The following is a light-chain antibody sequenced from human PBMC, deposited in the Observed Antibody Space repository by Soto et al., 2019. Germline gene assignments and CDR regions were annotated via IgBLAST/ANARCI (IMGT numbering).Light chain of an antibody. CDR3: CSYAGSSTLV. Sequence: QSALTQPASVSGSPGQSITISCTGTSRDVGSYNLVSWYQQHPGKAPKLMIYEGSKRPSGVSNRFSGSKSGNTASLTISGLQAEDEADYYCCSYAGSSTLVFGGGTQLTVL. CDR1: SRDVGSYNL. J-gene: IGLJ2*01. V-gene: IGLV2-23*01. CDR2: EGS.